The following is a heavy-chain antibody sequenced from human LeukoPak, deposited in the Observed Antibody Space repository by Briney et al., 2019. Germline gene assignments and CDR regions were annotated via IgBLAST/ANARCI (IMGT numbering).Heavy chain of an antibody. CDR3: ARGVLGYCSGGSCYLDY. CDR1: GGTFSSYA. J-gene: IGHJ4*02. Sequence: SVKVSCKASGGTFSSYAISWVRQAPGQGLEWMGGIIPIFGTANYAQKFQGRVTITTDEPTSTAYMELSSLRSEDTAVYYCARGVLGYCSGGSCYLDYWGQGTLVTVSS. V-gene: IGHV1-69*05. CDR2: IIPIFGTA. D-gene: IGHD2-15*01.